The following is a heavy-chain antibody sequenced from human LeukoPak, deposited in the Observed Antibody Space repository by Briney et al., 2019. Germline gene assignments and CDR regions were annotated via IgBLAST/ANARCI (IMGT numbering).Heavy chain of an antibody. CDR2: IFTSGST. D-gene: IGHD4-11*01. J-gene: IGHJ4*02. CDR1: VASISIYY. CDR3: ARGPPADTVTSYFDY. Sequence: PSETLSLTCTVSVASISIYYWSWIPHPAGKGLEWIGRIFTSGSTNYNPSLKSRVTMSVDTSKNQFSLKLSSVTAADTAVYYCARGPPADTVTSYFDYWGQGILVTVSS. V-gene: IGHV4-4*07.